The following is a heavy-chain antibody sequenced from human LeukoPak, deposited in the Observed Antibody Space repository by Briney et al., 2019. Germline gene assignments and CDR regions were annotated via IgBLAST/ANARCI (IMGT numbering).Heavy chain of an antibody. CDR2: INPNSGDT. CDR3: ARDQGYCSSASIRPADY. Sequence: ASVRVSCKASGYTITGYYMHWVRQAPGQGLEWMGWINPNSGDTYFAQNFQGRVTMTRDTSISTAYMELSRLTSADTAVYYCARDQGYCSSASIRPADYWGQGTLVTVSS. CDR1: GYTITGYY. J-gene: IGHJ4*02. D-gene: IGHD2-2*01. V-gene: IGHV1-2*02.